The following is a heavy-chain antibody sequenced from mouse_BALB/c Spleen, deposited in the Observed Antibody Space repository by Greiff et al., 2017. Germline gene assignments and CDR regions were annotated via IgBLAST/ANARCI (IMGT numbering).Heavy chain of an antibody. CDR3: ARVYYDYDDGDYFDY. J-gene: IGHJ2*01. Sequence: LVESGGGLVKPGGSLKLSCAASGFTFSSYAMSWVRQTPEKRLEWVATISSGGSYTYYPDSVKGRFTISRDNAKNTLYLQMSSLRSEDTAMYYCARVYYDYDDGDYFDYWGQGTTLTVSS. CDR2: ISSGGSYT. D-gene: IGHD2-4*01. CDR1: GFTFSSYA. V-gene: IGHV5-9-3*01.